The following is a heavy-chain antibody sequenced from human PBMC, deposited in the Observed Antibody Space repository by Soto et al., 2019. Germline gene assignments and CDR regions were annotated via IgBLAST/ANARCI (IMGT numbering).Heavy chain of an antibody. CDR3: AKETQANLGTGGFDF. Sequence: EVQLVESGGGLVKPGGSLRLSCAASGFTFDDYAMHWVRQAPGKGLEWVSGVSWNSGSVDYADSVKGRFTISRDNAKNSLYLQINTLRTEDTALYYCAKETQANLGTGGFDFWGQGTLVTVSS. D-gene: IGHD7-27*01. CDR1: GFTFDDYA. CDR2: VSWNSGSV. V-gene: IGHV3-9*01. J-gene: IGHJ4*02.